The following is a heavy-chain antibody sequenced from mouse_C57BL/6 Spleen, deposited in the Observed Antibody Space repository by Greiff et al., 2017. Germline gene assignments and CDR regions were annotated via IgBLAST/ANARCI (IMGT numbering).Heavy chain of an antibody. J-gene: IGHJ2*01. CDR1: GYAFSSSW. V-gene: IGHV1-82*01. CDR2: IYPGDGDT. Sequence: QVQLQQSGPELVKPGASVKISCKASGYAFSSSWMNWVKQRPGKGLEWIGRIYPGDGDTNYNGKFKGKATLTADKSSSTAYMQLSSLTSEDSAVYFCARGGSSGYYCDYWGQGTTLTVSS. CDR3: ARGGSSGYYCDY. D-gene: IGHD3-2*02.